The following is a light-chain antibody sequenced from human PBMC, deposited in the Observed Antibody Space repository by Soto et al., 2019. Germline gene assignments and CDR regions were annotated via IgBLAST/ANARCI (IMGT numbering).Light chain of an antibody. V-gene: IGLV2-11*01. CDR1: NSDVGRYDY. Sequence: QSVLTQPPSVSGSPGQAVTFSCTGTNSDVGRYDYVSWYQQLPGEAPKLIIYDVTKRHSGVPTRFSGSKSGNTASLTISGLQAEDEAAYFCSSFAGSYTHVFGSGTKLTVL. J-gene: IGLJ1*01. CDR3: SSFAGSYTHV. CDR2: DVT.